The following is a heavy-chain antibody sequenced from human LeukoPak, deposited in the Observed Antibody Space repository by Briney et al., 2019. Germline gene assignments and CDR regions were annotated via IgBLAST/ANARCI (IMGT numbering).Heavy chain of an antibody. D-gene: IGHD6-13*01. CDR2: ISWDGGST. Sequence: GGSLRLSCAASGFTFDDYAMHWVRQAPGKGLEWVSLISWDGGSTYYADSVKGRFTISRDNSKNSLYLQMNSLRAEDTALYYCAKEVRGIAAAGTGRVYYYGMGVWGKGTTVTVSS. CDR3: AKEVRGIAAAGTGRVYYYGMGV. V-gene: IGHV3-43D*04. J-gene: IGHJ6*04. CDR1: GFTFDDYA.